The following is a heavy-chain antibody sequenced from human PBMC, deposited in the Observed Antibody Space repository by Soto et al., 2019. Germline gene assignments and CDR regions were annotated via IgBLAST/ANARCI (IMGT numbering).Heavy chain of an antibody. D-gene: IGHD6-13*01. CDR1: GGTFSSYA. CDR2: IIPIFGTA. Sequence: QVQLVQSGAEVKKPGSSVKVSCKASGGTFSSYAISWVRQAPGQGLEWMGGIIPIFGTANYAQKFQGRVTITADETTSTAYMERSSLRSEDTAVYYCARVSSSWYKDCFDYWGQVTLVTVCS. CDR3: ARVSSSWYKDCFDY. J-gene: IGHJ4*02. V-gene: IGHV1-69*12.